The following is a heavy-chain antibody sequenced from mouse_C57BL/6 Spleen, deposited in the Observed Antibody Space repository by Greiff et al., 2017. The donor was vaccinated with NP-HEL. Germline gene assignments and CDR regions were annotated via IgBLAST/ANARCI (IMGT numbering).Heavy chain of an antibody. V-gene: IGHV1-59*01. J-gene: IGHJ4*01. CDR2: IDPSDSYT. CDR1: GYTFTSYW. Sequence: VKLQQPGAELVRPGTSVKLSCKASGYTFTSYWMHWVKQRPGQGLEWIGVIDPSDSYTNYNQKFKGKATLTVDTSSSTAYMQLSSLTSEDSAVYYCARDNDYDGGGYYAMDYWGQGTSVTVSS. D-gene: IGHD2-4*01. CDR3: ARDNDYDGGGYYAMDY.